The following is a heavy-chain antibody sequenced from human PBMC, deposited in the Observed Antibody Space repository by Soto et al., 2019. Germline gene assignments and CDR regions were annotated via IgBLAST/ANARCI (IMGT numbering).Heavy chain of an antibody. CDR1: GFTFSSYG. Sequence: PGGSLRLSCAASGFTFSSYGMHWVRQAPGKGLEWVAVIRYDGSNKYYADSVKGRFTISRDDSKNTLYLQMNSLRAEDTAVYYCARASLEAAAGIFDYWGQGTLVTVSS. CDR3: ARASLEAAAGIFDY. J-gene: IGHJ4*02. CDR2: IRYDGSNK. D-gene: IGHD6-13*01. V-gene: IGHV3-33*01.